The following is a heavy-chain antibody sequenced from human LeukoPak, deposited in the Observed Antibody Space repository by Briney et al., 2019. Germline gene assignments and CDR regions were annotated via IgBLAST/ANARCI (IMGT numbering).Heavy chain of an antibody. CDR1: GFTFSSYA. D-gene: IGHD4-17*01. J-gene: IGHJ6*03. Sequence: PGGSLRLSCAASGFTFSSYAMSWVRQAPGKGLEWVSAISGSGGSTYYADSVKGRFTISRDNSKNTLYLQMNSLRAEDTAVYYCARDRDYGVDDYYCYYMDVWGKGTTVTVSS. CDR2: ISGSGGST. CDR3: ARDRDYGVDDYYCYYMDV. V-gene: IGHV3-23*01.